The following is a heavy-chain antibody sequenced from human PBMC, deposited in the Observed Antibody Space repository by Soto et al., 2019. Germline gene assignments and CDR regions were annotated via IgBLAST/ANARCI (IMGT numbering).Heavy chain of an antibody. CDR3: ARAMEIAAPAPVYYFDY. CDR2: IIPIFGTA. Sequence: QVQLVQSGAEVKKPGSSVKVSCKASGGTFSSYAISWVRQAPGQGLEWMGGIIPIFGTANYAQKFQGRVTITADESTSTADMELSSLRSEDTAVYYCARAMEIAAPAPVYYFDYWGQGTLVTVSS. J-gene: IGHJ4*02. D-gene: IGHD6-13*01. V-gene: IGHV1-69*01. CDR1: GGTFSSYA.